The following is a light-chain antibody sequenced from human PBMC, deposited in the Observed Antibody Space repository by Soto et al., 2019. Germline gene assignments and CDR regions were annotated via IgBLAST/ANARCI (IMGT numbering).Light chain of an antibody. CDR1: QSVSSS. CDR2: DAS. CDR3: QRRITWPST. Sequence: EIVLTQSPATLSLSPGESATLSCRASQSVSSSLAWYQQKAGQAPRLLIYDASNRATGIPARFSGSGSGTDFTLTISSLEPEDVAVYYCQRRITWPSTFGQGTKLEIK. V-gene: IGKV3-11*01. J-gene: IGKJ2*01.